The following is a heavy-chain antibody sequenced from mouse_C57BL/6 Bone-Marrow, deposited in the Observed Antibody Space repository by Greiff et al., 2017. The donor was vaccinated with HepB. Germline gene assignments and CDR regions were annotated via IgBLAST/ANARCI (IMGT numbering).Heavy chain of an antibody. CDR1: GFTFNTYA. CDR3: VRDRALLLAYAMDY. CDR2: IRSKSSNYAT. J-gene: IGHJ4*01. D-gene: IGHD2-10*01. Sequence: EVQRVESGGGLVQPKGSLKLSCAASGFTFNTYAMHWVRQAPGKGLEWVARIRSKSSNYATYYADSVKDRFTISRDDSQSMLYLQMNNLKTEDTAMYYCVRDRALLLAYAMDYWGQGTSVTVSS. V-gene: IGHV10-3*01.